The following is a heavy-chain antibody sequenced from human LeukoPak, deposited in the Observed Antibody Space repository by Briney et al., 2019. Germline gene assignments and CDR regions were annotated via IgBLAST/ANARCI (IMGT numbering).Heavy chain of an antibody. CDR3: ARGLYGGNSGGLN. Sequence: GSLRLSCAASGFTFSSYSMNWVRQPPGKGLEWIGEINHSGSTNYNPSLKSRVTISVDTSKNQFSLKLSSVTAADTAVYYCARGLYGGNSGGLNWGQGNLVTVSS. CDR2: INHSGST. CDR1: GFTFSSYS. V-gene: IGHV4-34*01. D-gene: IGHD4-23*01. J-gene: IGHJ4*02.